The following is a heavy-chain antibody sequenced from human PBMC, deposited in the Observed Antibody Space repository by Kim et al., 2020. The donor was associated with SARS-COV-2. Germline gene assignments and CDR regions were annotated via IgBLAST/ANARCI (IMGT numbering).Heavy chain of an antibody. J-gene: IGHJ4*02. CDR2: INHSGST. CDR1: GGSFSGYY. CDR3: ARVGWWLHREDY. Sequence: SETLSLTCAVYGGSFSGYYWSWIRQPPGKGLEWIGEINHSGSTNYNPSLKSRVTISVDTSKNQFSLKLSSVTAAYTAVYYCARVGWWLHREDYWGQGTLVPVSS. D-gene: IGHD5-12*01. V-gene: IGHV4-34*01.